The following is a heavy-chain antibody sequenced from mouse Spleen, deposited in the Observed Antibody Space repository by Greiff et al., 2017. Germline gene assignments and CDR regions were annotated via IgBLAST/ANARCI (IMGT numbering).Heavy chain of an antibody. V-gene: IGHV1-7*01. J-gene: IGHJ4*01. D-gene: IGHD3-1*01. CDR1: GYTFTSYW. Sequence: LQESGAELAKPGASVKMSCKASGYTFTSYWMHWVKQRPGQGLEWIGYINPSTGYTEYNQKFKDKATLTADKSSSTAYMQLSSLTSEDSAVYYCARSGYGAFDYAMDYWGQGTSVTVSS. CDR3: ARSGYGAFDYAMDY. CDR2: INPSTGYT.